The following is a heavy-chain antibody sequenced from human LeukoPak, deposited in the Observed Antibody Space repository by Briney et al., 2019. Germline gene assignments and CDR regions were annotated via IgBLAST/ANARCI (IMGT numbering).Heavy chain of an antibody. V-gene: IGHV3-7*01. CDR1: RFTFSDYW. CDR2: INKDENQK. J-gene: IGHJ3*02. D-gene: IGHD6-19*01. Sequence: GGSLRLSCAASRFTFSDYWVTWVRQAPGQGLEWVANINKDENQKQYVDSVKGRFTISRDNAKNSMYLQLNSLRAEDTGVYYCVRNRGWYALDMWGQGTMVTVSS. CDR3: VRNRGWYALDM.